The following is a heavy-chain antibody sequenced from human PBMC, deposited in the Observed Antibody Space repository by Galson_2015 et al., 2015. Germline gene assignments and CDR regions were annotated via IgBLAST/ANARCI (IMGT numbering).Heavy chain of an antibody. CDR1: GYTLTELS. J-gene: IGHJ3*02. CDR3: ATGIGVVVVITPNAFEI. Sequence: SVKVSCKVSGYTLTELSMHWVRQAPGKGLEWMGGFDPEDGETIYAQKFQGRVTMTEDTSTDTAYMELSSLRSEDTAVYYCATGIGVVVVITPNAFEIWGQGTMVTVSS. D-gene: IGHD3-22*01. V-gene: IGHV1-24*01. CDR2: FDPEDGET.